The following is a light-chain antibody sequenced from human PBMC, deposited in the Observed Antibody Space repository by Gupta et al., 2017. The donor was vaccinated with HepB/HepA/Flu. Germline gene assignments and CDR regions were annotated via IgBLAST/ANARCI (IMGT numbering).Light chain of an antibody. CDR1: SGHSSYA. CDR3: QTWGTGIHV. Sequence: QLVLTQSPSASASLGASVKLTCTLSSGHSSYAIAWHQQQPEKGPRFLMKVNSDGRHFKGDGIPDRFSGSSSGAERYLTISSLQSEDEADYYCQTWGTGIHVFGGGTKLTVL. CDR2: VNSDGRH. V-gene: IGLV4-69*01. J-gene: IGLJ2*01.